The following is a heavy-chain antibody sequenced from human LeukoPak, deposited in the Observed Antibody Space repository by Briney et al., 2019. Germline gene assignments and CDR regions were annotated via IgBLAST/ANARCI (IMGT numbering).Heavy chain of an antibody. J-gene: IGHJ3*02. CDR1: GGSFSGYY. V-gene: IGHV4-34*01. D-gene: IGHD3-3*01. Sequence: PSETLSLTCAVYGGSFSGYYWNWIRQPPGKGLEWIGEINHSGSTNYNPSLKSRVTISVDTSKNQFSLKLSSVTAADTAVYYCARRDDFWSGRGDAFDIWGQGTMVTVSS. CDR2: INHSGST. CDR3: ARRDDFWSGRGDAFDI.